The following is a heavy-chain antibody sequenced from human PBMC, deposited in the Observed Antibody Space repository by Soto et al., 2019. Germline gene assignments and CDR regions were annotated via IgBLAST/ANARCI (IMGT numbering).Heavy chain of an antibody. CDR3: AKGSKFTIFSANDF. J-gene: IGHJ4*02. CDR1: GFTFSSYA. D-gene: IGHD3-3*01. CDR2: LSGNSGTT. V-gene: IGHV3-23*01. Sequence: EVQLLESGGGLVQPGGSLRLSCAASGFTFSSYAMTWVRQAPGKGLEWVSALSGNSGTTYSADSVKGRFTISRDNSRNTLYLHMSILRAEDTALYYCAKGSKFTIFSANDFWGQGTLVTVSS.